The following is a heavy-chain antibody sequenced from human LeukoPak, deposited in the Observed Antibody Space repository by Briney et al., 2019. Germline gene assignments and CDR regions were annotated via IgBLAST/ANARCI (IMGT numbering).Heavy chain of an antibody. Sequence: GASVKVSCKASGGTFSSYAISWVRQAPGQGLEWMGGIIPIFGTANYAQKFQGRVTITADESTSTAYMELSSLRSEDTAVYYCASLTVTSPRDDAFDIWGQGTMVTVSS. D-gene: IGHD4-17*01. CDR1: GGTFSSYA. V-gene: IGHV1-69*13. J-gene: IGHJ3*02. CDR2: IIPIFGTA. CDR3: ASLTVTSPRDDAFDI.